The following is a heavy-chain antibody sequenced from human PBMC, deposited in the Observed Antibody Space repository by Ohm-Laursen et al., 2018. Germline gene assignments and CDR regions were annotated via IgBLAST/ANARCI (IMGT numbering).Heavy chain of an antibody. CDR2: IYSGDST. V-gene: IGHV3-53*01. J-gene: IGHJ4*02. Sequence: SLRLSCAASGFPFSIYAMSWVRQAPGTGLELVSVIYSGDSTYYADSVKGRFTISRDNSKNTLYLQMNSLRAEDTAVYYCARDVSSGWYFDYWGQGIHVTVSS. CDR1: GFPFSIYA. D-gene: IGHD6-19*01. CDR3: ARDVSSGWYFDY.